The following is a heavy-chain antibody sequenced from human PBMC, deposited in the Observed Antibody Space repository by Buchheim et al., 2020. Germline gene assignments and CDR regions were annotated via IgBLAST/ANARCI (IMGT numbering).Heavy chain of an antibody. Sequence: EVQLVESGGGLVQPGGSLRLSCAASGFAFSGYWMSWVRQAPGKGLEWVANIKQDGNEKYYVDSVKGRFTISRENAQKSLYLQINSLRAEDTAVYYCARDKYGAVELWGQGTL. D-gene: IGHD6-19*01. CDR1: GFAFSGYW. CDR3: ARDKYGAVEL. CDR2: IKQDGNEK. J-gene: IGHJ4*02. V-gene: IGHV3-7*01.